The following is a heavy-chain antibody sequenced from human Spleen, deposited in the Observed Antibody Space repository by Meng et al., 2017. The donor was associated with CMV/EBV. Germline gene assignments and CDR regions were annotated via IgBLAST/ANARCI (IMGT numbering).Heavy chain of an antibody. Sequence: ASVKVSCKASGDTFSNYGVSWVRQAPGQGLEWMGCINPNSGGTNYAQKFQGRVTMTRDTSITTAYMEVSRLRSDDTAVYYCARGLSGNSNWFDPWGQGTLVTVSS. CDR3: ARGLSGNSNWFDP. J-gene: IGHJ5*02. V-gene: IGHV1-2*02. D-gene: IGHD1-26*01. CDR1: GDTFSNYG. CDR2: INPNSGGT.